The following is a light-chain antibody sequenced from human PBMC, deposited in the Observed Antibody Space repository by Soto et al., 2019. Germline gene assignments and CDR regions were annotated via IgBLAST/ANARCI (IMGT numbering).Light chain of an antibody. CDR2: AAS. CDR3: QQSYSTPQT. V-gene: IGKV1-39*01. J-gene: IGKJ3*01. CDR1: QSISSY. Sequence: IRMTQSPSSLSASTGDRVTITCRASQSISSYLNWYQQKPGKAPKLLIYAASSLQSGVPSRFSGSGSGTDFTLTISSLQPEDFATYYCQQSYSTPQTFGPGTKVDIK.